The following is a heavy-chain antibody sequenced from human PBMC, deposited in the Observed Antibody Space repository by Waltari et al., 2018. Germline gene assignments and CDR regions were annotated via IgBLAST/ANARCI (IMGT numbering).Heavy chain of an antibody. V-gene: IGHV3-23*01. Sequence: EVQLLESGGGSVQPGASLTLSCAASGFSFSNYAMNWVRQAPGQGLEWVSGISGIGGTTYYADSVKGRFTISRDNAQNTLYLQMSNLRAEDTAVYYCASPTPLLLYFGELPPNWFDPWGQGTLVTVSS. CDR3: ASPTPLLLYFGELPPNWFDP. J-gene: IGHJ5*02. CDR1: GFSFSNYA. CDR2: ISGIGGTT. D-gene: IGHD3-10*01.